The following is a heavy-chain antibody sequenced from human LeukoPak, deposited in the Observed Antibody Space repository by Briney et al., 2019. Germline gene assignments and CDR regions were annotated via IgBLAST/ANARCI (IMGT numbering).Heavy chain of an antibody. D-gene: IGHD4-11*01. CDR3: ARQKPSTFRQYGRGRPLDS. Sequence: SETLSLTCDVNGGSLSGSYWSWIRQSPEKGLEWIGEINQSGNSNYNPFLKSRVTILVDTSKNQFSLKLSSVTAADTAVYYCARQKPSTFRQYGRGRPLDSWGQGTLVTVSS. CDR2: INQSGNS. J-gene: IGHJ4*02. CDR1: GGSLSGSY. V-gene: IGHV4-34*01.